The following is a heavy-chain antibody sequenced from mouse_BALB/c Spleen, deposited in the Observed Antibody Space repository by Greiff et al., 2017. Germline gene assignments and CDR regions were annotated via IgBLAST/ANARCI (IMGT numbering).Heavy chain of an antibody. Sequence: QVQLQQSGAELAKPGASVKMSCKASGYTFTSYWMHWVKQRPGQGLEWIGYINPSTGYTEYNQKFKDKATLTADKSSSTAYMQLSSLTSEDSAVYYCARKGVNGNYVFHFDYWGQGTTLTVSS. V-gene: IGHV1-7*01. CDR1: GYTFTSYW. D-gene: IGHD2-1*01. J-gene: IGHJ2*01. CDR3: ARKGVNGNYVFHFDY. CDR2: INPSTGYT.